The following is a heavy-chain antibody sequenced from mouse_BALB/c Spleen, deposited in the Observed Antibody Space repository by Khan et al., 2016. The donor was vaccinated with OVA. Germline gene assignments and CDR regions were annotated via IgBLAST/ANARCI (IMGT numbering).Heavy chain of an antibody. J-gene: IGHJ4*01. CDR1: GFSLTNYG. V-gene: IGHV2-6-1*01. D-gene: IGHD2-4*01. Sequence: VELKESGPGLVAPSQSLSLTCTISGFSLTNYGVDWVRQPPGQGLEWLVLMWNDGSATYNSALKSKLTIRKANSKSRVFLKMNSLQTADTSMYFGDRHPYYHYNIMDYWGQGTSVTVSS. CDR2: MWNDGSA. CDR3: DRHPYYHYNIMDY.